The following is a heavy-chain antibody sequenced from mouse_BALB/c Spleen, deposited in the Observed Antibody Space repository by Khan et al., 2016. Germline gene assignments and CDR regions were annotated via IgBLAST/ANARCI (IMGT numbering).Heavy chain of an antibody. V-gene: IGHV6-6*02. Sequence: EVKLEESGGGLVQPGGSMKLSCVASGFTFSNYWMNWVRQSPEKGLEWVAEIRLKSNNYATHYAESVKGRFTISRDDSKGSVYLQMNNLRAEDTGIDYSTRPGNYAMDYWGQGTSVTVSS. D-gene: IGHD1-1*02. CDR3: TRPGNYAMDY. J-gene: IGHJ4*01. CDR2: IRLKSNNYAT. CDR1: GFTFSNYW.